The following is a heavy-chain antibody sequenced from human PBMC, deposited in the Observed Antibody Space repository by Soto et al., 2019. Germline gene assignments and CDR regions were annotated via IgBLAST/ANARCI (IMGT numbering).Heavy chain of an antibody. Sequence: GGSLRLSCAASGFTFSSYWMSWVRQAPGKGLEWVANIKQDGSEKFYVDSVKGRFTISRDDAKNSLYLQMNSLRAEDTAVYYCAKLTTITTFDYWGQGTLVTVS. CDR3: AKLTTITTFDY. J-gene: IGHJ4*02. CDR1: GFTFSSYW. D-gene: IGHD4-17*01. V-gene: IGHV3-7*01. CDR2: IKQDGSEK.